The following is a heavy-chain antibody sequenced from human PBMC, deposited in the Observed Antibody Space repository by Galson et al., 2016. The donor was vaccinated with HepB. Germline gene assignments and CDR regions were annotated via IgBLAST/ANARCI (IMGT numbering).Heavy chain of an antibody. Sequence: SLRLSCAASGFDFSDHGMHWVRQAPGKGLEWVAHISFLGDTKQYADSVQGRFIISRDNSKNTLDLQMNSLGVEDTAIYYCAKEVIATSFGHPALDHWGQGTLVSVSS. CDR1: GFDFSDHG. CDR3: AKEVIATSFGHPALDH. CDR2: ISFLGDTK. V-gene: IGHV3-30*18. D-gene: IGHD3-10*01. J-gene: IGHJ4*02.